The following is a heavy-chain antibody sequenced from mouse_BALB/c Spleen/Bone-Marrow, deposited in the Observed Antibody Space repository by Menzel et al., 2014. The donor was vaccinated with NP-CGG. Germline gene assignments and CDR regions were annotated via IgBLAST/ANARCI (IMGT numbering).Heavy chain of an antibody. CDR3: AREGWLLRSDY. D-gene: IGHD2-3*01. CDR1: GYIFTSYV. CDR2: INPYNDVT. J-gene: IGHJ2*01. V-gene: IGHV1-14*01. Sequence: EVKVVESGPELVKPGTSVKMSCKASGYIFTSYVMDWVKQKPGQGLEWIGYINPYNDVTNYNEKFKGKATLTSDKSSSTAYMEVSSLTSEDSAVYYCAREGWLLRSDYWGQGTTLTVSS.